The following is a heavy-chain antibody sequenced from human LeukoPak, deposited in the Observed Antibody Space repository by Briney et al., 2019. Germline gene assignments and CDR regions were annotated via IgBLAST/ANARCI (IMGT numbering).Heavy chain of an antibody. J-gene: IGHJ5*02. CDR2: IYSGGST. V-gene: IGHV3-53*01. CDR1: GFTVSSNY. Sequence: PGGSLRLSCAASGFTVSSNYMSWVRQAPGKGLEWVSVIYSGGSTYYADSVKGRFTISRDNSKNTLYLQMNSLRAEDTAVYYCERALRFLEWSGGFDPWGQGTLVTVSS. D-gene: IGHD3-3*01. CDR3: ERALRFLEWSGGFDP.